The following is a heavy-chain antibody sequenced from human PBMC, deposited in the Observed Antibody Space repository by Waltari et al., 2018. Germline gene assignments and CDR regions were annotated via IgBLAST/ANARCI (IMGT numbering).Heavy chain of an antibody. J-gene: IGHJ4*02. CDR2: IYSGGSA. Sequence: EVQLVEAGGGLIQPGGSLRLSCAVSGFSVSSRYMHWVRQAPGKGLEWVSIIYSGGSAYYADSVKGRFTISRDNSRNTLYLEMNILRAEDTAVYYCAASAQKKYYFDYWGQGTLVTVSS. CDR1: GFSVSSRY. D-gene: IGHD3-10*01. CDR3: AASAQKKYYFDY. V-gene: IGHV3-53*01.